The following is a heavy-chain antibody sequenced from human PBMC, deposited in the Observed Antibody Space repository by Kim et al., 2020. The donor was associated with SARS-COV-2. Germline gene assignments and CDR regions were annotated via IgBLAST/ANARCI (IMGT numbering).Heavy chain of an antibody. J-gene: IGHJ3*02. CDR3: AVDIAVAGTSPHDAFDI. Sequence: GKGRCTISSDTSKNKLYLQMNSLRAEDTAVYYCAVDIAVAGTSPHDAFDIWGQGTLVTVSS. V-gene: IGHV3-23*03. D-gene: IGHD6-19*01.